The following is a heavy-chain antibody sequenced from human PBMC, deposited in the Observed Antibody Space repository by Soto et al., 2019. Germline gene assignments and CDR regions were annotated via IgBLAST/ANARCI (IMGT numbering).Heavy chain of an antibody. V-gene: IGHV3-23*01. J-gene: IGHJ4*02. Sequence: GGSLRFSCAASGFTFSSYAMSWVRQAPGKGLEWVSAISGSGGNTYYADSVKGRFTISRDNSKNTVYVQMNGLRAEDTALYYCAKDRSSGSYSKRADYWGQGTQVTVSS. CDR1: GFTFSSYA. CDR3: AKDRSSGSYSKRADY. D-gene: IGHD1-26*01. CDR2: ISGSGGNT.